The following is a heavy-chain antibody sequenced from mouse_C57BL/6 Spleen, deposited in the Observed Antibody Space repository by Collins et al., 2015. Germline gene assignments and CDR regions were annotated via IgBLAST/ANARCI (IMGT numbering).Heavy chain of an antibody. CDR2: IYPGDGDT. Sequence: QVQLQQSGPELVKPGASVKISCKASGYAFSSSRMNWVKQRPGKGLEWIGRIYPGDGDTNYNGKFKGKATLTADKSSSTAYMQLSSLTSEDSAVYFCARIYDGYPYAMDYWGQGTSVTVSS. CDR3: ARIYDGYPYAMDY. D-gene: IGHD2-3*01. J-gene: IGHJ4*01. CDR1: GYAFSSSR. V-gene: IGHV1-82*01.